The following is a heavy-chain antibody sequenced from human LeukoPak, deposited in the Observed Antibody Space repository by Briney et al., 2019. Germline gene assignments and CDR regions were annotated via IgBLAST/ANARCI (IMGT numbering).Heavy chain of an antibody. J-gene: IGHJ4*02. CDR2: IYYSGST. CDR3: ARVGRIAVAGPGVTPYFDY. Sequence: SETLSPTCTVSGGSISSYHWSWIRQPPGKGLEWIGYIYYSGSTNYNPSLKSRVTISVDTSKNQFSLKLSSVTAADTAVYYCARVGRIAVAGPGVTPYFDYWGQGTLVTVSS. V-gene: IGHV4-59*01. CDR1: GGSISSYH. D-gene: IGHD6-19*01.